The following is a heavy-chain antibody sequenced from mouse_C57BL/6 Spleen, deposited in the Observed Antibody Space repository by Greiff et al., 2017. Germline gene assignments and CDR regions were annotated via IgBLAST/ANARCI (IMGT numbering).Heavy chain of an antibody. CDR3: GGYYYGSSPAMDY. Sequence: QVQLQQPGAELVKPGASVKLSCKASGYTFTSYWMQWVKQRPGQGLEWIGEIYPSDSCTNYNQKFKGKATLTVDTSSSTAYMQLSSLTSEDSAVYYCGGYYYGSSPAMDYWGQGTSVTVSS. V-gene: IGHV1-50*01. CDR2: IYPSDSCT. CDR1: GYTFTSYW. J-gene: IGHJ4*01. D-gene: IGHD1-1*01.